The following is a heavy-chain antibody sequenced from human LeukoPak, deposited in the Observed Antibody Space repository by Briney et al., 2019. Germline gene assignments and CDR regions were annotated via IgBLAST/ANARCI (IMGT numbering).Heavy chain of an antibody. Sequence: SGGSLRLSCAASGFTFSSHLMHWVRQAPGKGLVWVSRISSDGTYTNYADSVRGRFTISRDNAKNTLYLQMNSLRAEDTAVYYCARVRDSSSWYLLGYWGQGTLVTVSS. CDR3: ARVRDSSSWYLLGY. CDR2: ISSDGTYT. V-gene: IGHV3-74*01. D-gene: IGHD6-13*01. CDR1: GFTFSSHL. J-gene: IGHJ4*02.